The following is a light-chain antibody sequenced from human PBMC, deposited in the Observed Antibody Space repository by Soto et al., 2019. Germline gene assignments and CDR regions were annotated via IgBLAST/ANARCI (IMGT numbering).Light chain of an antibody. CDR1: QSVRSN. J-gene: IGKJ4*01. CDR2: GAS. Sequence: EIVMTQSPATLSVSPGERATLSCRASQSVRSNLAWYQQKPGQAPRLLIYGASTRATGIPARFSGSGSGTEFTLTISSLQSEDFTVYYCQQYNNWVTFGGGTKVEIK. CDR3: QQYNNWVT. V-gene: IGKV3-15*01.